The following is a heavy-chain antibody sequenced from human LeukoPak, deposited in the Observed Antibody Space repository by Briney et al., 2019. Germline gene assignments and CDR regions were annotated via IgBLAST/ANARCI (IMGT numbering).Heavy chain of an antibody. CDR2: INPNSGDT. CDR3: ARKGRWDYYGSGSPPFYYYGMDV. J-gene: IGHJ6*02. D-gene: IGHD3-10*01. V-gene: IGHV1-2*06. CDR1: GYTFTGYH. Sequence: GASVKVSCKASGYTFTGYHMHWVRQAPGQGLEWMGRINPNSGDTNYAQKFQGRVTMTRDTSISTAYMELSRLRSEDTAVYYCARKGRWDYYGSGSPPFYYYGMDVWGQGTTVTVSS.